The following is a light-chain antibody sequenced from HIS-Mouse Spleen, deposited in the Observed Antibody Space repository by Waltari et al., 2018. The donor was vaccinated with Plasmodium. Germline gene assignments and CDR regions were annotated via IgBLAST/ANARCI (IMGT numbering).Light chain of an antibody. CDR1: ISSIGSNT. CDR2: SNK. Sequence: QSVLPQPPSASGTPGQRVTISCSGSISSIGSNTVNWSQQPPGTAPKLLIYSNKPRPSGVPDRFSGSKSGTSASLAISGLQSEDEADYYCAAWDDSLNGVVFAGGTKLTVL. J-gene: IGLJ2*01. CDR3: AAWDDSLNGVV. V-gene: IGLV1-44*01.